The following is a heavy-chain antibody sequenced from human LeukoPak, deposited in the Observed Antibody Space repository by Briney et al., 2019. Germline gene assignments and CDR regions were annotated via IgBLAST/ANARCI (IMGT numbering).Heavy chain of an antibody. CDR1: GGSFNSYY. Sequence: SETLSLTCTVSGGSFNSYYWSWIRQPAGKGLEWIGRIYTSGSTNFNTSLKSRVTMSVDTSKKQFSLKLSSVTAADTAVYYCGRDALVGYFSYYYMDVWGKGTTVTVSS. J-gene: IGHJ6*03. V-gene: IGHV4-4*07. D-gene: IGHD2-15*01. CDR3: GRDALVGYFSYYYMDV. CDR2: IYTSGST.